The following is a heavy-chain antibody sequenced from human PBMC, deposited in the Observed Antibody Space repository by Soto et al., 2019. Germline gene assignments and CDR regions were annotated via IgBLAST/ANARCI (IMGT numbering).Heavy chain of an antibody. CDR2: INSDGSST. J-gene: IGHJ6*02. Sequence: GGPLRLSCAASGFNFSSYWMHWGRQGAGGGLMWVSRINSDGSSTSYADFVKGRFTISRDNAKNTLYLQMNSRRAEDTAVYYCARDPSYNWNYHDYYYGMDVWGQGTTVT. CDR1: GFNFSSYW. V-gene: IGHV3-74*01. CDR3: ARDPSYNWNYHDYYYGMDV. D-gene: IGHD1-7*01.